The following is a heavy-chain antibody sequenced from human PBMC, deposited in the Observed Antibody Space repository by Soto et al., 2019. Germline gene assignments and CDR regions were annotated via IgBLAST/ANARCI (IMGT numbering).Heavy chain of an antibody. V-gene: IGHV3-74*01. D-gene: IGHD3-3*01. J-gene: IGHJ4*02. CDR3: ARVYYDFWSAYFPYSSSWSPRLGY. CDR2: ISSGGSVT. Sequence: PGGSLRLSCAASGFTFSTYSMHWVRQAPGKGLVWVSCISSGGSVTSYADSVKGRFTISRDNAKNTLYLQMNSLRAEDTAVYYCARVYYDFWSAYFPYSSSWSPRLGYWGQGTLVTVSS. CDR1: GFTFSTYS.